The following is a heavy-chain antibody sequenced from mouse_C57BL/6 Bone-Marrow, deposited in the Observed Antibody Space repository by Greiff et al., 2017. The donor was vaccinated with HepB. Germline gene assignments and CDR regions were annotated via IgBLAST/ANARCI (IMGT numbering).Heavy chain of an antibody. V-gene: IGHV2-9-1*01. CDR3: ARKEDYSNPYAMDY. D-gene: IGHD2-5*01. CDR2: IWTGGGT. Sequence: VKLQESGPGLVAPSQSLSITCTVSGFSLTSYAISWVRQPPGKGLEWLGVIWTGGGTNYNSALKSRLSISKDNSKSQVFLKMNSLQTDDTARYYCARKEDYSNPYAMDYWGQGTSVTVSS. CDR1: GFSLTSYA. J-gene: IGHJ4*01.